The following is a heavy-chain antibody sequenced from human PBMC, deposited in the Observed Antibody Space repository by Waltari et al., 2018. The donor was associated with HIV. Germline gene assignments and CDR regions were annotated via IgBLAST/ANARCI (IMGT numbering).Heavy chain of an antibody. J-gene: IGHJ3*02. CDR3: ARESHDSSGYDAFDI. CDR2: IYHSGST. Sequence: QVQLQESGPGLVKPSETLSLTCAVSGYSISSGSYWGWIRQPPGKGLEWIGSIYHSGSTYYNPSLKSRVTISVDTSKNQFSRKLSSVTAADTAVYYCARESHDSSGYDAFDIWGQGTMDTVSS. D-gene: IGHD3-22*01. V-gene: IGHV4-38-2*02. CDR1: GYSISSGSY.